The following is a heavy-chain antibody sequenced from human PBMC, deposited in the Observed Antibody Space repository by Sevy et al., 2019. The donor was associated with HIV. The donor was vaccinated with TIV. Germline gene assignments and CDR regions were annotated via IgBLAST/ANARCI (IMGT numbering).Heavy chain of an antibody. J-gene: IGHJ3*02. D-gene: IGHD7-27*01. V-gene: IGHV1-69*13. CDR1: GDTFSTYG. CDR3: AREGGVATTGDHDAFDI. Sequence: AAVKVSCKASGDTFSTYGLSWVRQAPGQGLERMGGIIPIFGTPNYAQKFQGRVTITADESASTAYMELSSLRSEDTALYYCAREGGVATTGDHDAFDIWGHGTLVTVSS. CDR2: IIPIFGTP.